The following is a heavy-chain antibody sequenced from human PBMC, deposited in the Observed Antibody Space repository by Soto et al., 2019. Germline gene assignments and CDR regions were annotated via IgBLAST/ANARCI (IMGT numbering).Heavy chain of an antibody. D-gene: IGHD3-10*01. CDR3: ARDAPYYYGSGSYYRNYYYYGMDV. V-gene: IGHV1-46*01. J-gene: IGHJ6*02. CDR2: INPSGGST. Sequence: GASVKVSCKASGYTFTSYYMHWVRQAPGQGLEWMGIINPSGGSTSYAQKFQGRVTMTRDTSTSTVYMELSSLRSEDTAVYYCARDAPYYYGSGSYYRNYYYYGMDVWGQGTTVTVSS. CDR1: GYTFTSYY.